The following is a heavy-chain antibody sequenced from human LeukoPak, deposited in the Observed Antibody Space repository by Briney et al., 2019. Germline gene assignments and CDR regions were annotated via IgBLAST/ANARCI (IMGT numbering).Heavy chain of an antibody. J-gene: IGHJ4*02. CDR1: GLTFRNYG. CDR2: IYYDGSNK. Sequence: GGSLRLSCAASGLTFRNYGMHWVRQAPGKGLEWVAVIYYDGSNKYYADSVKGRFTISRDNSKNTLYLQMNSLRAEDTAVYYCARDLCSYDSSGYYFYWGQGTLVTVSS. D-gene: IGHD3-22*01. V-gene: IGHV3-30*03. CDR3: ARDLCSYDSSGYYFY.